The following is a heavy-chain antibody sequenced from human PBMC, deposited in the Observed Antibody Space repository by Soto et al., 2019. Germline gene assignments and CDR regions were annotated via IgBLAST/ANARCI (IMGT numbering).Heavy chain of an antibody. CDR2: ISGNAGTT. D-gene: IGHD1-26*01. V-gene: IGHV3-23*01. CDR3: AKDPLGGATTSSSDY. J-gene: IGHJ4*02. Sequence: GGSLRLSCAASGFTFRSYAMSWVRQAPGKGLEWVSVISGNAGTTYYADSVKGRFTISRDNSKNTLYLQMNSLRAEDTAVYYSAKDPLGGATTSSSDYWGPGTLVTVSS. CDR1: GFTFRSYA.